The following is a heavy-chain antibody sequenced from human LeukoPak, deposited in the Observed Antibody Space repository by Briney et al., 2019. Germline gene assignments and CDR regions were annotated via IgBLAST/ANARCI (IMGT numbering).Heavy chain of an antibody. D-gene: IGHD6-13*01. J-gene: IGHJ4*02. CDR3: AKDRETTASGTFDF. V-gene: IGHV3-30*18. CDR1: GFSFNNQG. Sequence: PGKSLTHSCAAPGFSFNNQGMHYVRQALGKGLDWVAVISDDGRNKNSADSVKGRFTISRDSSNNTLYLQMNSLRAEDTGVYFCAKDRETTASGTFDFRGQGTLVTVSS. CDR2: ISDDGRNK.